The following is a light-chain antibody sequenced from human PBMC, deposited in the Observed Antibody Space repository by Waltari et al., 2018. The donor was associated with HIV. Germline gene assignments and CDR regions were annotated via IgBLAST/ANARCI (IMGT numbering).Light chain of an antibody. CDR1: SSDVGGYDY. V-gene: IGLV2-8*01. CDR3: SSYAGSNNLGV. CDR2: EVN. J-gene: IGLJ2*01. Sequence: QSALTQPPSASGSPGQSVTISCTGTSSDVGGYDYVSWYQQRPGKAPKLIIYEVNKRPSGVPDRFSGSKSGNTASLTVSGLQSEDEADYYCSSYAGSNNLGVFGGGTKLTVL.